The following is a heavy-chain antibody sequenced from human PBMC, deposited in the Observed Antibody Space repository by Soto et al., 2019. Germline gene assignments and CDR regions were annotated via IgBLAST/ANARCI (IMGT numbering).Heavy chain of an antibody. J-gene: IGHJ6*02. CDR1: GGTFSSYA. CDR2: IIPIFGTA. CDR3: ARVTAMVTYGMDV. D-gene: IGHD5-18*01. Sequence: SVKVSFKASGGTFSSYAISWVRQAPGQGLEWMGGIIPIFGTANYAQKFQGRVTITADESTSTAYMELSSLRSEDTAVYYCARVTAMVTYGMDVWGQGTTVTVSS. V-gene: IGHV1-69*13.